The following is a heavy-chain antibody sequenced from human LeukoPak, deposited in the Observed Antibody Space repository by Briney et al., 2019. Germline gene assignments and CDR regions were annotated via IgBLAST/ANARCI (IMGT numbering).Heavy chain of an antibody. V-gene: IGHV4-4*02. CDR3: ARDLELERNRWNYFES. CDR1: GGSISSSNW. CDR2: IHYSGST. Sequence: SETLSLTCAVSGGSISSSNWWSWVRQPPGKGLEWIGCIHYSGSTKYNPSLKSRVAISVDTSKNQFSLKLTSVTAADTAVYYCARDLELERNRWNYFESWGQGTLVTVSS. D-gene: IGHD1-1*01. J-gene: IGHJ4*02.